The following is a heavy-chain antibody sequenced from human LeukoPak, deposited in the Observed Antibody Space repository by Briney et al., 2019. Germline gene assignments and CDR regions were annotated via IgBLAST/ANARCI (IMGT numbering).Heavy chain of an antibody. D-gene: IGHD6-13*01. CDR2: ISYDGSNK. CDR1: GFTFGNYA. Sequence: PGGSLRLSCAASGFTFGNYAMHWVRQAPGKGLEWVAVISYDGSNKYYADSVKGRFTISRDNSKNTLYLQMNSLRAEDTAVYYCAREGIAAAGYVYWGQGTLVTVSS. CDR3: AREGIAAAGYVY. J-gene: IGHJ4*02. V-gene: IGHV3-30-3*01.